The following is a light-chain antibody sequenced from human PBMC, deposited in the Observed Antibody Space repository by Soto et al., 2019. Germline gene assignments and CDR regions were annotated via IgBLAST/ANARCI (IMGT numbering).Light chain of an antibody. CDR2: DAS. J-gene: IGKJ5*01. Sequence: EIVRTQSPATLSVSPGERATLSCRASQSVSSYLAWYQQKPGQAPRLLIYDASNRATGIPARFSGSGSGTDFTLTISILEAEDFAVYYCQQRSTWTPKTFGQGTRLEVK. CDR1: QSVSSY. CDR3: QQRSTWTPKT. V-gene: IGKV3-11*01.